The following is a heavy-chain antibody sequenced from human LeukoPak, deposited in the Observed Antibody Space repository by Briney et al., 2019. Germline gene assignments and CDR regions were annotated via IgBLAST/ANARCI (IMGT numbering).Heavy chain of an antibody. CDR2: ISGSGGST. V-gene: IGHV3-23*01. J-gene: IGHJ4*02. D-gene: IGHD2-15*01. CDR3: AKERPTRRYCSGGSCYSRYFDY. CDR1: GFTFSSYG. Sequence: GGSLRLSCAASGFTFSSYGMSWVRQAPGKGLEWVSAISGSGGSTYYTDSVKGRFTISRDNSKNTLYLQMNSLRAEDTAVHYCAKERPTRRYCSGGSCYSRYFDYWGQGTLVTVSS.